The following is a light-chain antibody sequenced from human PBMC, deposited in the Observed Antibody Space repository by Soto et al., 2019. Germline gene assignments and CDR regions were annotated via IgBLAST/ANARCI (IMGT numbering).Light chain of an antibody. CDR3: CSYAGSTNFVV. V-gene: IGLV2-23*02. CDR2: EVT. CDR1: NSDIGNYNL. J-gene: IGLJ2*01. Sequence: QSVLTQPASVSGSPGQSITISCTGTNSDIGNYNLVSWYQQHPGKVPKGMIYEVTKRPSGVSNRFSGSKSGNTASLTISALQAEDEADYYCCSYAGSTNFVVFGGGTKLTVL.